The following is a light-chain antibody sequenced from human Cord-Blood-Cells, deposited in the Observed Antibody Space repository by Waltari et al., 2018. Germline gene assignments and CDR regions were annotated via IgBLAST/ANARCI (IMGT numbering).Light chain of an antibody. CDR1: SSNIGNNY. J-gene: IGLJ3*02. CDR3: GTWDSSLSAGV. CDR2: DNN. V-gene: IGLV1-51*01. Sequence: QSVLTQPPSVSAAPGQKVTISCSGSSSNIGNNYVSWYQQPPGTAHNLLIYDNNKRPSGVPDRFSGSKSGTSATLGITGLQTGDEADYYCGTWDSSLSAGVFGGGTKLTVL.